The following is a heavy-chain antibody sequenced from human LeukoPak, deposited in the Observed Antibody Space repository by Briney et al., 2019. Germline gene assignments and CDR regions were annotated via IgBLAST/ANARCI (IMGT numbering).Heavy chain of an antibody. V-gene: IGHV3-23*01. CDR2: ISGSGGST. Sequence: GGSLRLSCAASGLTFSSYAMSWVRQAPGKGLEWVSAISGSGGSTYYADSVKGRFTISRDNSKNTLYLQMNSLRAEDTTVYYCAKRYDSSGYPHDAFDIWGQGTMVTVSS. J-gene: IGHJ3*02. CDR1: GLTFSSYA. D-gene: IGHD3-22*01. CDR3: AKRYDSSGYPHDAFDI.